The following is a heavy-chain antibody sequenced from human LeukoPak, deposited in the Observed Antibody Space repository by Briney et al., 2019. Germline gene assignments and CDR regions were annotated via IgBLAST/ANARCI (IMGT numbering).Heavy chain of an antibody. CDR1: GYTFTGYY. CDR2: INPNSGGT. V-gene: IGHV1-2*02. CDR3: ARDSPYYYGSGSATYYMDV. D-gene: IGHD3-10*01. Sequence: GASVKVSCKASGYTFTGYYMHWVRQAPGQGLEWMGWINPNSGGTNYAQKFQGRVTMTRDTSISTAYMELSRLRSDDTAVYYCARDSPYYYGSGSATYYMDVWGKGTTVTISS. J-gene: IGHJ6*03.